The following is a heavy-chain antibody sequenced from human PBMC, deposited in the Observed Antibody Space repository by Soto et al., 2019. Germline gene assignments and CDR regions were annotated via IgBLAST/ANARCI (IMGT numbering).Heavy chain of an antibody. Sequence: LSLTCGVSGGTVASSHWWSWVRQSPGGGLEWIGNVYHTGDTNLNPSLQSRVTISVDKPNNQFSLRLNSLTAADTAVYFCAREIVTAGGNNYFDPWGPGTLVTVSS. V-gene: IGHV4-4*01. CDR2: VYHTGDT. CDR1: GGTVASSHW. J-gene: IGHJ5*02. D-gene: IGHD2-21*02. CDR3: AREIVTAGGNNYFDP.